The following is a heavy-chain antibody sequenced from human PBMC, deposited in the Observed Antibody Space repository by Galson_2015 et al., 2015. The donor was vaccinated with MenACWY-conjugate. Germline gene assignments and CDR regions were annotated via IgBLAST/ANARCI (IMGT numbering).Heavy chain of an antibody. D-gene: IGHD4-17*01. CDR1: GFRFTDYW. CDR3: VRDGDYADNYGMDV. Sequence: SLRLSCAASGFRFTDYWMTWVRQAPGKGLDWVANIHQGGSRAYYADSVKGRFTISRDNAKNSVFLQMSSLRPEDSAVYYCVRDGDYADNYGMDVWGQETTVTVSS. V-gene: IGHV3-7*03. J-gene: IGHJ6*02. CDR2: IHQGGSRA.